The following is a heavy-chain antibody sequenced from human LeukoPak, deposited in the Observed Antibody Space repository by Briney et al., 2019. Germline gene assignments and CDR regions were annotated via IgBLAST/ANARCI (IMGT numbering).Heavy chain of an antibody. J-gene: IGHJ4*02. V-gene: IGHV3-43*01. Sequence: PGGSLRLSCAASGFTFDDYTMHWVRQAPGKGLEWVSLISWDGGSTYYADSVKGRFTISRDNSKNSLYLQMNSLRTGDTALYYCAKANYHFSFDYWGQGTLVTVSS. CDR1: GFTFDDYT. CDR3: AKANYHFSFDY. CDR2: ISWDGGST. D-gene: IGHD5-24*01.